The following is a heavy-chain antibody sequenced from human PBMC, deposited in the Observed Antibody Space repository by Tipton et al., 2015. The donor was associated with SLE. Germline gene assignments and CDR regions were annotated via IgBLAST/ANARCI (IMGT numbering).Heavy chain of an antibody. Sequence: QVQLVQSGPEVKKPGASVKVSCKASGFPFTGYGLSWVRQAPGQGPEWLGWISSFNGNTKYAEKVRGRATMTTDTSTSTAYLELRSLRSEDTAVYYCAREGPGYCSSTSCPGAFAYWGQGTLVTVSS. CDR1: GFPFTGYG. J-gene: IGHJ4*02. CDR2: ISSFNGNT. CDR3: AREGPGYCSSTSCPGAFAY. V-gene: IGHV1-18*01. D-gene: IGHD2-2*01.